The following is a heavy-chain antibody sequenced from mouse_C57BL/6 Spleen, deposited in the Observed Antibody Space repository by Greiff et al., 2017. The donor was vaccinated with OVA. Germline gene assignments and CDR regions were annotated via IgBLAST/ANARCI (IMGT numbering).Heavy chain of an antibody. CDR1: GYTFTSYW. V-gene: IGHV1-64*01. CDR3: ARGDSSGYGDY. J-gene: IGHJ2*01. Sequence: QVQLQPPGAELVKPGASVKLSCKASGYTFTSYWMHWVKQRPGQGLEWIGMIHPNSGSTNYNEKFTSKATLTVDKSSSTAYMQLSSLTSEDSAVYYCARGDSSGYGDYWGQGTTLTVSS. CDR2: IHPNSGST. D-gene: IGHD3-2*02.